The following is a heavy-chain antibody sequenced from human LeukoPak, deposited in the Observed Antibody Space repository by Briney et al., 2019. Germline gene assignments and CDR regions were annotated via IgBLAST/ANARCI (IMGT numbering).Heavy chain of an antibody. CDR3: ARDQYGLNYFDY. CDR2: IYYSGST. V-gene: IGHV4-59*01. Sequence: SETLSLTCTVSGGSISSYYWSWIRQRPGKGLEWIGYIYYSGSTDYNPSLKSRVTISVDTSKNQFSLKLSSVTAADTAVYYCARDQYGLNYFDYWGQGTLVTVSS. CDR1: GGSISSYY. D-gene: IGHD4-17*01. J-gene: IGHJ4*02.